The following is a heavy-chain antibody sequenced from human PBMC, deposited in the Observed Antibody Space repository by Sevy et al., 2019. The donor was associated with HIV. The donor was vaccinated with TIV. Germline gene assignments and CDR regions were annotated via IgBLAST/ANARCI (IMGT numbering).Heavy chain of an antibody. V-gene: IGHV3-23*01. CDR3: AREVCTKPHDY. Sequence: GGSLRLSCAASGFTFSKYSMSWIRQTPGKGLEWVSTFSFGCGKINYGDSVKGQFTISGDDSRNTFYLQMNRLRAEDTAIYYCAREVCTKPHDYWGQGTVVPVSS. CDR1: GFTFSKYS. CDR2: FSFGCGKI. J-gene: IGHJ4*02. D-gene: IGHD2-8*01.